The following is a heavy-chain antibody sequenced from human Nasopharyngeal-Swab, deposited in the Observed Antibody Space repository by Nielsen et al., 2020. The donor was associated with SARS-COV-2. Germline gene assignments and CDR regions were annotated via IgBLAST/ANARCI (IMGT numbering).Heavy chain of an antibody. CDR3: AAGPPLYYYYYMDV. CDR1: GFTFDDYA. J-gene: IGHJ6*03. Sequence: SLKISCAASGFTFDDYAMHWGRQAPGKGLEWVSGISWNSGSIGYADSVKGRFTISRDNAKNSLYLQMNSLRAEDTALYYCAAGPPLYYYYYMDVWGKGTTVTVSS. V-gene: IGHV3-9*01. CDR2: ISWNSGSI. D-gene: IGHD6-13*01.